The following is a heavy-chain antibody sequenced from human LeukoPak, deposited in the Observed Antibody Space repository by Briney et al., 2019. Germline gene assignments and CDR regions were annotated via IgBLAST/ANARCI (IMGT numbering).Heavy chain of an antibody. V-gene: IGHV3-21*01. CDR3: AREPSSGWFDY. Sequence: GGSLRLSCAASGFTFSSYSMNWVRQAPGKGLEWVSSISSSSSYIYYADSVKGRFTISRDNAKNSLYLEMNSLRAEDTAVYYCAREPSSGWFDYWGQGTLVTVSS. D-gene: IGHD6-19*01. CDR2: ISSSSSYI. CDR1: GFTFSSYS. J-gene: IGHJ4*02.